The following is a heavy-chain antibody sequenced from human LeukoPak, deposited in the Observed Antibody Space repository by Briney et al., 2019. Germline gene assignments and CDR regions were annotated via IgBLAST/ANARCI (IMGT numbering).Heavy chain of an antibody. CDR1: GFTFSSYW. V-gene: IGHV3-74*01. Sequence: PGGSLRLSCAASGFTFSSYWMHWVRQAPGEGLVWVSRINSDGSSTSYADSVKGRFTISRDNAKNTLYLQMNSLRAEDTAVYYCARDVKGYYDSSGSWGQGTLVTVSS. D-gene: IGHD3-22*01. J-gene: IGHJ4*02. CDR2: INSDGSST. CDR3: ARDVKGYYDSSGS.